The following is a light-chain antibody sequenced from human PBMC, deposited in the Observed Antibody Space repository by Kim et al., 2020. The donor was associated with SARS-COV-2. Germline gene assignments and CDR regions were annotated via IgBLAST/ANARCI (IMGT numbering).Light chain of an antibody. Sequence: PGQTASIPCAGDELGDKYVSWYQQMAGQSPILLIYQDTKRPSGIPERFSGSNSGNTATLTISGTQAVDEADYYCQAWDSTSYFFGAGTKVTVL. CDR3: QAWDSTSYF. CDR2: QDT. J-gene: IGLJ1*01. CDR1: ELGDKY. V-gene: IGLV3-1*01.